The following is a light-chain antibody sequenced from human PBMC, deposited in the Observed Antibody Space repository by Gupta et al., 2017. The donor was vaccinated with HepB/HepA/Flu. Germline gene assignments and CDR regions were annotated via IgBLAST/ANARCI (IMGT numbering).Light chain of an antibody. J-gene: IGLJ1*01. Sequence: QSVLTHTPSASGTPAQRVTISCSGSSSNIGSNTVNWYQQLPGTAPKLLIYRNNQRPSGVPDRFSGSKSGTSASLAISGLQSEDEADYYCAAWDDSLNGYVFGTGTKVTVL. V-gene: IGLV1-44*01. CDR1: SSNIGSNT. CDR3: AAWDDSLNGYV. CDR2: RNN.